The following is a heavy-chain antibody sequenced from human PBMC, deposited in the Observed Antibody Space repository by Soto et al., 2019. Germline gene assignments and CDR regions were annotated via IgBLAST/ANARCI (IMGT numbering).Heavy chain of an antibody. D-gene: IGHD2-21*02. V-gene: IGHV1-69*13. Sequence: SVKVSCKASGGTFSSYAISWVRQAPGQGLEWMGGVIPIFGTANYAQKFQGRVTITADESTSTAYMELSSLRSEDTAVYYCASTGRVVVVTAPIPPYYYSYGMDVWGQGTTVTVSS. CDR3: ASTGRVVVVTAPIPPYYYSYGMDV. CDR2: VIPIFGTA. CDR1: GGTFSSYA. J-gene: IGHJ6*02.